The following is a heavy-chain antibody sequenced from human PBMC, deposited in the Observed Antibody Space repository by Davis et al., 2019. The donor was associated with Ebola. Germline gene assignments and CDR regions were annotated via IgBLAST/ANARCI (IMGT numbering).Heavy chain of an antibody. D-gene: IGHD4-17*01. V-gene: IGHV3-73*01. Sequence: GESLKISCAASGFTFSGSAMHWVRQASGKGLEWVGRIRSKANSYATAYAASVKGRFTISRDVSKNTAYLQMNSLKTEDTAVYYCTSSMTTVTTGNYWGQGTLVTVSS. J-gene: IGHJ4*02. CDR1: GFTFSGSA. CDR3: TSSMTTVTTGNY. CDR2: IRSKANSYAT.